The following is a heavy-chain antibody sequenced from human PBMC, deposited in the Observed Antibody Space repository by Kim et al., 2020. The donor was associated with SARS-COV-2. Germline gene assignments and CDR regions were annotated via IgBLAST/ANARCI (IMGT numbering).Heavy chain of an antibody. J-gene: IGHJ4*02. V-gene: IGHV3-7*03. CDR3: TRDLTVSTRGFDY. Sequence: YVDSVKARFTISRDNAKNSLYLQMNSLRADDTAVYYCTRDLTVSTRGFDYWGQGTLVTVSS. D-gene: IGHD4-17*01.